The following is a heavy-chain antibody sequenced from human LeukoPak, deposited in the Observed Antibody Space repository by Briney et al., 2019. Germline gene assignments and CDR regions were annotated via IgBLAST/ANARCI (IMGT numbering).Heavy chain of an antibody. V-gene: IGHV3-66*01. CDR3: ARDSKSSYGYYGLDV. Sequence: PGGSLRLSCAASGFPVSSNYMSWVRQAPGKGLEWISGVYSSGSTFYLDSVQGRFTISRDNSKNTLYLQMSNLRAEDTAVYYCARDSKSSYGYYGLDVWGQGTTVTVPS. J-gene: IGHJ6*02. D-gene: IGHD3-10*01. CDR2: VYSSGST. CDR1: GFPVSSNY.